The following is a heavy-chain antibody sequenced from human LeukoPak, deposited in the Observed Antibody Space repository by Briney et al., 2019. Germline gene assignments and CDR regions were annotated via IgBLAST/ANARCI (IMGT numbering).Heavy chain of an antibody. J-gene: IGHJ4*02. CDR1: GYTFTSHG. CDR2: ISTYNGDT. D-gene: IGHD5-24*01. V-gene: IGHV1-18*01. Sequence: GASVKVSCKASGYTFTSHGISWVRQAPGQGLEWMGWISTYNGDTKYTQRLQGRVTLTSDTSTSTAYMELRSLRSDDTAVYYCARDRESRGYRDYWGQGTLVTVSS. CDR3: ARDRESRGYRDY.